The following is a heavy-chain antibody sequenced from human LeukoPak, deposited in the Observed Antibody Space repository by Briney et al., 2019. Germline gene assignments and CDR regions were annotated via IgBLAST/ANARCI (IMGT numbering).Heavy chain of an antibody. V-gene: IGHV1-46*03. CDR1: GYTFTNYY. CDR3: ARDSIAAAGENWFDP. D-gene: IGHD6-13*01. Sequence: ASVKVSCKASGYTFTNYYMHWVRQAPGQGLEWMGIINPTGGSTSYAQKFQGRVTMTRDTSTSTVYMELSSLRSEDTAVYYCARDSIAAAGENWFDPWGQGTLVTVSS. CDR2: INPTGGST. J-gene: IGHJ5*02.